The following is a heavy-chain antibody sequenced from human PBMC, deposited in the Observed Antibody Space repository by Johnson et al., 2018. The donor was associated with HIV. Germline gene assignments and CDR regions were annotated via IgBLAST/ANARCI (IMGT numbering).Heavy chain of an antibody. CDR3: STYTTLITMYVEIKGGAFDI. Sequence: MQLVESGGGVVRPGGSLRLSCADSGFTFDDYGMSWVRQTPGKGLEWVSGINWNGGSTGYADSVKGRFTISRDNAKNTLYLQMNSLKTEDTAVYYCSTYTTLITMYVEIKGGAFDIWGQGTMVTVSS. CDR2: INWNGGST. V-gene: IGHV3-20*04. CDR1: GFTFDDYG. J-gene: IGHJ3*02. D-gene: IGHD3-16*01.